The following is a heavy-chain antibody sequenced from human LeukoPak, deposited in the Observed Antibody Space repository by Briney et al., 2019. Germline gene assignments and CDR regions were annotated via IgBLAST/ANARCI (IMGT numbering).Heavy chain of an antibody. Sequence: SETLSLTCTVSGGSISSYYWSWIRQPAGKGLEWIGRIYTSGSTNYNPSLKSRVTMSVDTSKNQFSLKLSSVTAADTAVYYCAREYCSSTSCYIVFGNWFDPWAREPWSPSPQ. CDR2: IYTSGST. D-gene: IGHD2-2*02. J-gene: IGHJ5*02. CDR1: GGSISSYY. V-gene: IGHV4-4*07. CDR3: AREYCSSTSCYIVFGNWFDP.